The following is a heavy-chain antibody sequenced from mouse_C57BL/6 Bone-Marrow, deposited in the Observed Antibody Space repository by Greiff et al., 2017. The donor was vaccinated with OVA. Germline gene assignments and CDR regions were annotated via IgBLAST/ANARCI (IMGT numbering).Heavy chain of an antibody. D-gene: IGHD1-1*02. V-gene: IGHV1-85*01. CDR1: GYTFTSYD. CDR2: IFPRDGST. J-gene: IGHJ2*01. CDR3: ARDGTWVGYFDY. Sequence: VQLQQSGPELVKPGASVKLSCKASGYTFTSYDINWVKQWSGQGPEWIGWIFPRDGSTQYHVKFKGKAILTVDTSTSTAYKEHHSLTSEDYAVYFCARDGTWVGYFDYWGRGNTLTGS.